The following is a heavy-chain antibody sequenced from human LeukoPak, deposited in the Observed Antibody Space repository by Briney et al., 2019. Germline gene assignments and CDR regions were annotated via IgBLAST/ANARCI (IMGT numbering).Heavy chain of an antibody. Sequence: GGSLRLSCAASELSVGSNYMTWVRQAPGKGLEWVSLIYSGGSTYYADSVKGRFTISRDNAKNSLYLQMNSLRAEDTAVYYCARASRSYDILTGYYSEGLDYWGQGTLVTVSS. CDR1: ELSVGSNY. V-gene: IGHV3-66*01. D-gene: IGHD3-9*01. J-gene: IGHJ4*02. CDR3: ARASRSYDILTGYYSEGLDY. CDR2: IYSGGST.